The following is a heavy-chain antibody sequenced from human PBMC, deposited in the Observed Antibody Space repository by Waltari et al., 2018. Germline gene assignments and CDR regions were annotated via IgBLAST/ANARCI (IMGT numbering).Heavy chain of an antibody. CDR3: VGFFDP. CDR2: INSGGST. V-gene: IGHV3-53*01. CDR1: GFTVSSNY. J-gene: IGHJ5*02. Sequence: EVQLVASGGGLIQPGGSLRLSCAASGFTVSSNYMSWVRRAPGKGLEWVSVINSGGSTDDAASVMCRLTISRDNSKNTRYLQMSSRRAEDTAVYYCVGFFDPWGQGTLVTVSS.